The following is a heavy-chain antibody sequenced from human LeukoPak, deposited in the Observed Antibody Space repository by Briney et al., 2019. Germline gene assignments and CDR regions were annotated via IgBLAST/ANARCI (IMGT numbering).Heavy chain of an antibody. CDR3: SRESGAFSPFGY. CDR1: GGSISSFY. Sequence: SETLSLTCTVSGGSISSFYWSWVRQPPGQGLEWIGEISLSGVTNYNPSLKSRVTMSLDRSKNHLSLTLTSVTAADTAVYYCSRESGAFSPFGYWGQGTLVTVSS. V-gene: IGHV4-59*12. J-gene: IGHJ4*02. CDR2: ISLSGVT. D-gene: IGHD1-26*01.